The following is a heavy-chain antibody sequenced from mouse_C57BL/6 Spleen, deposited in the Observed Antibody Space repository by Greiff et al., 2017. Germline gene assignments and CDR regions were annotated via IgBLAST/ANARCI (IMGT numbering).Heavy chain of an antibody. CDR1: GFTFSDYY. J-gene: IGHJ1*03. Sequence: EVKLVESEGGLVQPGSSMKLSCTASGFTFSDYYMAWVRQVPEKGLEWVANINYDGSSTYYLDSLKSRFIISRDNAKNILYLHMSSRKSEDTATYYCAREITTVVDWYFDVWGTGTTVTVSS. CDR2: INYDGSST. D-gene: IGHD1-1*01. CDR3: AREITTVVDWYFDV. V-gene: IGHV5-16*01.